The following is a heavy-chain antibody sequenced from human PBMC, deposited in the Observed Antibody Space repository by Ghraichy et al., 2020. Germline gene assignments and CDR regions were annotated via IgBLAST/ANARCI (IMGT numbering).Heavy chain of an antibody. CDR2: IYSGGST. CDR1: GGSISYYY. D-gene: IGHD1-26*01. CDR3: ARVSSVGPRNSYYFDY. J-gene: IGHJ4*02. Sequence: EPLSLTCTVSGGSISYYYWSWIRQPPAKGLEWIGYIYSGGSTNYNPSLKSRVTISVDTSRNQFSMKLNSVTAADTAVYYCARVSSVGPRNSYYFDYWGQGTLVTVSS. V-gene: IGHV4-59*01.